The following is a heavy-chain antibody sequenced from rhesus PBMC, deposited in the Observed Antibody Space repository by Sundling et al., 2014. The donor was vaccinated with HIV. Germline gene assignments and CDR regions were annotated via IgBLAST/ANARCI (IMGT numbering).Heavy chain of an antibody. D-gene: IGHD2-39*01. CDR3: ARRVSYYFDY. J-gene: IGHJ4*01. CDR1: GGSISSSNW. Sequence: QVQLQESGPGLVKPSETLSLTCAVSGGSISSSNWWSWIRQSPGKGLEWIGGIYGSGGSTEYNPSLKSRVTISKDTSKNQFSLKLSSVTAADTAVYYCARRVSYYFDYWGQGLLVTVSS. CDR2: IYGSGGST. V-gene: IGHV4-93*01.